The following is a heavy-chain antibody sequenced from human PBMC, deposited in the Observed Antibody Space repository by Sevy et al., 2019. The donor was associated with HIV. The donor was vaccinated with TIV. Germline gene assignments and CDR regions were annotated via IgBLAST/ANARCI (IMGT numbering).Heavy chain of an antibody. CDR3: SSPAVAHGMDV. CDR1: GFSFSNYG. J-gene: IGHJ6*02. CDR2: IWFDGSQI. D-gene: IGHD5-12*01. Sequence: GGSLRLSCAASGFSFSNYGMHWVRQAPGKGLEWVAVIWFDGSQIKYADYVKGRFVISRDNLRDTLYLQMNNLTVEDTAVYYCSSPAVAHGMDVWGQGTTVTVSS. V-gene: IGHV3-33*01.